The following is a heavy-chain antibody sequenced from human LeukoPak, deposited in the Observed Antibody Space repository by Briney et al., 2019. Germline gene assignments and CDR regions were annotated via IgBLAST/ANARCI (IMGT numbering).Heavy chain of an antibody. CDR3: ARDRGPYSGYDSYYFDY. J-gene: IGHJ4*02. V-gene: IGHV4-31*03. CDR1: GGSISSGGYY. CDR2: IYYSGST. Sequence: SETLSLTCTVSGGSISSGGYYWSWIRQHPGKGLEWIGYIYYSGSTYYNPSLKSRVTISIDTSKNQFSLKLSSVTAADTAVYYCARDRGPYSGYDSYYFDYWGQGTLVTVSS. D-gene: IGHD5-12*01.